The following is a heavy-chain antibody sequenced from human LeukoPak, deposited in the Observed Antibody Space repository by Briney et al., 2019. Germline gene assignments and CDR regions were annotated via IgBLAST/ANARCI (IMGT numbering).Heavy chain of an antibody. V-gene: IGHV4-59*01. J-gene: IGHJ4*02. CDR3: ARAGVVITSFDY. Sequence: SETLSLTCTITGGSISSYYWIWIRQPPGKGLEWIGYIYYSGSTNYNPSLKSRVTISVDTSKNQFSLKLSSVTAADTAVYYCARAGVVITSFDYWGQGTLVTVSS. D-gene: IGHD3-3*01. CDR2: IYYSGST. CDR1: GGSISSYY.